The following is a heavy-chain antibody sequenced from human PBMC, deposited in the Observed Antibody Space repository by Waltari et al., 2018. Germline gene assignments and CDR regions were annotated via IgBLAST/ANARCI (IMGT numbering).Heavy chain of an antibody. D-gene: IGHD3-22*01. J-gene: IGHJ3*02. CDR3: ARWDYYDSSGKTAFDI. V-gene: IGHV4-59*08. CDR1: GGSISSYY. CDR2: IYYSGST. Sequence: QVQLQESGPGLVKPSETLSLTCTVSGGSISSYYWSWIRQPPGKGLEWIGYIYYSGSTNYNPSLKSRVTISVDTSKNQFSLKLSSVTAADTAVYYCARWDYYDSSGKTAFDIWGQGTMVTVSS.